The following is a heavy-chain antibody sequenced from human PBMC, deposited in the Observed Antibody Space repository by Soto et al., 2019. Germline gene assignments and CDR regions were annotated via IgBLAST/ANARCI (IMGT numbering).Heavy chain of an antibody. CDR2: INNGGSST. CDR3: VGRTNSNYIAF. CDR1: GLTFGNYA. Sequence: EVQLLESGGGMVQPGGSLRLSCVASGLTFGNYAMRWVRQAPGQGLEWVSGINNGGSSTYYADSVKGRFTITRDNSKNILYLQMNSLRAEDTVIYYCVGRTNSNYIAFWGQGTLVTVSS. J-gene: IGHJ4*02. V-gene: IGHV3-23*01. D-gene: IGHD4-4*01.